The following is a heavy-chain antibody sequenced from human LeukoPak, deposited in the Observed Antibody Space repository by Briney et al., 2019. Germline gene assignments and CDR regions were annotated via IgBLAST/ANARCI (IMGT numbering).Heavy chain of an antibody. D-gene: IGHD3-22*01. V-gene: IGHV3-7*01. CDR3: ARAGYYDGSGYRWFDP. CDR1: GFTFSSYW. Sequence: PGGSLRLSCAASGFTFSSYWMSWARQAPGKGLEWVANIKQDGSEKYYVDSVKGRFAISRDNAKSSLYLQMNSLRAEDTAVYYCARAGYYDGSGYRWFDPWGQGTLVTVSS. J-gene: IGHJ5*02. CDR2: IKQDGSEK.